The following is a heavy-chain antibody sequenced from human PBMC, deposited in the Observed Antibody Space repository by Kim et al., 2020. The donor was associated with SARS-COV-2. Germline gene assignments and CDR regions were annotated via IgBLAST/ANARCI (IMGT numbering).Heavy chain of an antibody. D-gene: IGHD6-13*01. CDR2: IKSDGSDT. CDR3: ARGSFQQGFDP. V-gene: IGHV3-74*01. Sequence: GGSLRLSCEASGFTFSSYWMNWVRQGPGKGLVWVSRIKSDGSDTHYADSVKGRFTISRDNAKNTLHLQLNSLGVEDTAIYYCARGSFQQGFDPWGQGTLGPVSS. J-gene: IGHJ5*02. CDR1: GFTFSSYW.